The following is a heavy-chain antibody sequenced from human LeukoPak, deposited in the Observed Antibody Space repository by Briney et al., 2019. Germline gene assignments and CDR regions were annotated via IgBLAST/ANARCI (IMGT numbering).Heavy chain of an antibody. V-gene: IGHV3-21*01. CDR2: ISSSSSYI. CDR3: AASLPLYSSSWFVLDY. J-gene: IGHJ4*02. D-gene: IGHD6-13*01. CDR1: GFTFSSYS. Sequence: GGSLRLSCAASGFTFSSYSMNWVRQAPGKGLEWVSSISSSSSYIYYADSVKGRFTISRDNAKNSLYLQMNSLRAEDTAVYYCAASLPLYSSSWFVLDYWGQGTLVTVSS.